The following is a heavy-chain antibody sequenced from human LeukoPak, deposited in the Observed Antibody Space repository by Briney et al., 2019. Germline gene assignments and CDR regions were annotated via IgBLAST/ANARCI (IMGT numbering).Heavy chain of an antibody. V-gene: IGHV3-23*01. CDR1: GFTFSSYA. CDR2: LCGSGGST. D-gene: IGHD6-13*01. Sequence: GGPLRLFCGASGFTFSSYAMIGVGQVPGEGREWVSALCGSGGSTYYADSMKGRFTISRDNSKNTLYLQMNSLRAEDTAVYYCAKVVLILRIAAAGTGEDYWGQGTLVTVSS. CDR3: AKVVLILRIAAAGTGEDY. J-gene: IGHJ4*02.